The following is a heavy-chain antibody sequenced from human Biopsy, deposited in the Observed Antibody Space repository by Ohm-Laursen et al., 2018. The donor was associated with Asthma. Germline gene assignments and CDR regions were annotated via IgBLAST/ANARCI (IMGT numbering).Heavy chain of an antibody. V-gene: IGHV3-9*01. J-gene: IGHJ6*02. Sequence: SLRLSCAASGFRFDDYAMYWVRQAPGKGLEWVAGISWNSGNIGYAVSVKGRFIVSRDNVKNSLYLQMNSLRAEDTALYYCAKDMGAGGNDPDSFIGYYGMDVQGQGTTVTVSS. D-gene: IGHD3-16*01. CDR1: GFRFDDYA. CDR2: ISWNSGNI. CDR3: AKDMGAGGNDPDSFIGYYGMDV.